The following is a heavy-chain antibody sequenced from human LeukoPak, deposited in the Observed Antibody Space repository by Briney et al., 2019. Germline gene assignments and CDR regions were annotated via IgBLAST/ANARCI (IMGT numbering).Heavy chain of an antibody. V-gene: IGHV3-53*01. D-gene: IGHD5-24*01. CDR2: VYGGGNI. CDR3: ARGAGYNYPYYFDY. CDR1: GFTVSSNY. J-gene: IGHJ4*02. Sequence: SGGSLRLSCAASGFTVSSNYMNWVRQAPGKGLEWVSVVYGGGNIYYADSVKGRFTISRDNSKNTLYLQMNSLRAEDTAVYYYARGAGYNYPYYFDYWGQGTLVTVSS.